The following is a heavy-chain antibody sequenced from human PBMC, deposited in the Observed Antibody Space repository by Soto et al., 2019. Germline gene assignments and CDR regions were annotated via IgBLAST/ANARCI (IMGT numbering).Heavy chain of an antibody. Sequence: PGGSLRLSCAASGFTFNSYWMHWVRQAPGKGLVWVSRINSDGSSTTYADSVKGRFTISRDNAKNTLYLQMNSLRAEDTAVYYWARGGAYTYGPFDYWGQGTLVTVSS. V-gene: IGHV3-74*01. J-gene: IGHJ4*02. CDR2: INSDGSST. D-gene: IGHD5-18*01. CDR3: ARGGAYTYGPFDY. CDR1: GFTFNSYW.